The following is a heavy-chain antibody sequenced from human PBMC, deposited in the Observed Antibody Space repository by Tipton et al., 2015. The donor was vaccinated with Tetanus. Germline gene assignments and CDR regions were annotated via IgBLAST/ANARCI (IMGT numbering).Heavy chain of an antibody. Sequence: GLVKPTQTLSLTCTVSGGSISGGRYYWSWIRQRPGKGLEWIGDIYSSGSTYTDPSLKGRVTISVDTSENQFSLRLNSVTAADTAVYYCARDQARGARGWNYFDFWGLGTLVTVSS. V-gene: IGHV4-31*03. CDR3: ARDQARGARGWNYFDF. J-gene: IGHJ4*02. D-gene: IGHD1-26*01. CDR2: IYSSGST. CDR1: GGSISGGRYY.